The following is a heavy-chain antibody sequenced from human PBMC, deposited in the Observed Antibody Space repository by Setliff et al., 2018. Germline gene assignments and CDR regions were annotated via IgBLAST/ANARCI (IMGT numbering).Heavy chain of an antibody. D-gene: IGHD3-16*01. J-gene: IGHJ4*02. CDR3: TRSRGPRVVLAADFDF. CDR2: IDHSGNT. Sequence: SETLSLTCAVYDGSFIGYYWSWIRQPPGKGLEWIGEIDHSGNTNYNPSLKSRVTIFVDTSKNQFSLKLNSVTAADTAMYFCTRSRGPRVVLAADFDFWSQGTRVTVSS. CDR1: DGSFIGYY. V-gene: IGHV4-34*01.